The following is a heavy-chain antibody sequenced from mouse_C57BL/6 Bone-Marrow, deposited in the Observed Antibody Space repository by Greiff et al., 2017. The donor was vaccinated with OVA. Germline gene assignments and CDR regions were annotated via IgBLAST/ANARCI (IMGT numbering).Heavy chain of an antibody. CDR3: SRYPYSGYYFDY. V-gene: IGHV5-17*01. J-gene: IGHJ2*01. Sequence: DVKLVESGGGLVKPGGSLKLSCAASGFTFSDYGMHWVRQAPEKGLEWVAYISSGSSTIYYADTVKGRFTITRDNAKNTLFLQMTSLRSEDTAKSYCSRYPYSGYYFDYWGQGTTLTVSS. CDR1: GFTFSDYG. CDR2: ISSGSSTI. D-gene: IGHD2-9*01.